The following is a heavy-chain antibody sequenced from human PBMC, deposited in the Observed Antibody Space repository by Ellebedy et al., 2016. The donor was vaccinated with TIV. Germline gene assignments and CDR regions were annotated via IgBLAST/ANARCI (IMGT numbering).Heavy chain of an antibody. CDR3: ASGGNSDY. Sequence: GESLKISXAASGYTFSNAWMSWVRQAPGKGLEWVSSISSSSSYIYYADSVKGRFTISRDNAKNSLYLQMNSLRAEDTAVYYCASGGNSDYWGQGTLVTVSS. CDR1: GYTFSNAW. V-gene: IGHV3-21*01. CDR2: ISSSSSYI. D-gene: IGHD4-23*01. J-gene: IGHJ4*02.